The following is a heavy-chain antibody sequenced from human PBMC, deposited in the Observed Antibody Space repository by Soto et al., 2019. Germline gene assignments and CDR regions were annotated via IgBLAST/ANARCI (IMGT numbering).Heavy chain of an antibody. CDR2: INHSGST. J-gene: IGHJ5*02. CDR1: GGSFSDYY. D-gene: IGHD3-16*01. Sequence: QVQLQQWGAGLLKPSETLSLTCAVYGGSFSDYYWSWIRQPPGKGLEWIGEINHSGSTNYNPSLKSRVTISVDTSKNQFSLRLNSVTAADTAVYYCARWGNNLDPWGQGTLVTVSS. CDR3: ARWGNNLDP. V-gene: IGHV4-34*01.